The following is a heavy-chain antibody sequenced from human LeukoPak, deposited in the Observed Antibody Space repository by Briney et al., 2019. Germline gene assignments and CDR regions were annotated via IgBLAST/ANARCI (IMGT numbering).Heavy chain of an antibody. D-gene: IGHD1-26*01. Sequence: GESLKISCKGSGYSFTSFWIAWVRQIPGKGLEWMGIIYPGDSDTRYSPSFEGQFTFSADKSISTAYLQWSSLKASDTAMYYCARGRYSGTYLSYFDYWAQGTLVTVSS. CDR3: ARGRYSGTYLSYFDY. CDR1: GYSFTSFW. J-gene: IGHJ4*02. V-gene: IGHV5-51*01. CDR2: IYPGDSDT.